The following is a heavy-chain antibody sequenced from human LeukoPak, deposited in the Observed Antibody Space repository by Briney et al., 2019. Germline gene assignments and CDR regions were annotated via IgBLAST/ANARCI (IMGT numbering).Heavy chain of an antibody. CDR1: GFTFSNYA. CDR3: ARGTYYYDSSGYYSGGLGC. Sequence: GGSLRLSCAASGFTFSNYAMHWVRQAPGKGLECVAVISFDGSDKYYADSVKGRFTISRDNSENTLYVQMNSLRAEDTAVYYCARGTYYYDSSGYYSGGLGCWGQGTLVTVSS. V-gene: IGHV3-30*04. CDR2: ISFDGSDK. D-gene: IGHD3-22*01. J-gene: IGHJ4*02.